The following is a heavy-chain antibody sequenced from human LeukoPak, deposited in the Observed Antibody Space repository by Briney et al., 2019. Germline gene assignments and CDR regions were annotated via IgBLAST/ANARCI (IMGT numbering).Heavy chain of an antibody. CDR2: ISAYNGNT. V-gene: IGHV1-18*01. CDR1: GYTFTSYG. Sequence: GASVKVSCKASGYTFTSYGISWVRQAPGQGLEWMGWISAYNGNTNYAQKLQGRVTMTTDTSTSTAYMELRSLRSDDTAVYYCARGPYGSGSYYFWHYYYYMDVWGKGTTVTISS. J-gene: IGHJ6*03. CDR3: ARGPYGSGSYYFWHYYYYMDV. D-gene: IGHD3-10*01.